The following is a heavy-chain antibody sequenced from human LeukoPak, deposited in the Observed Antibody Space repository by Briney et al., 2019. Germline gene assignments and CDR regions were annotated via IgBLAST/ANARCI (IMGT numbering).Heavy chain of an antibody. CDR2: INHSGST. J-gene: IGHJ4*02. V-gene: IGHV4-34*01. CDR1: GGSFSGYY. CDR3: ARVLSPFDY. Sequence: SETLSLTCAVYGGSFSGYYWSWIRQPPGKGLEWIGEINHSGSTNYNPSLKSRVTISVDTSKSQFSLKLSSVTAADTAVYYCARVLSPFDYWGQGTLVTVSS.